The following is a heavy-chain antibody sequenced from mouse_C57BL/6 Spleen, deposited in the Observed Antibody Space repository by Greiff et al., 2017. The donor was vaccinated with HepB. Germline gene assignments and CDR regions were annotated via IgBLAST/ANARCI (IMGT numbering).Heavy chain of an antibody. Sequence: EVMLVESGAELVKPGASVKLSCTASGFNIKDYYMHWVKQRTEQGLEWIGRIDPEDGETKYAPKFQGKATITADTSSNTAYLQLSSLTSEDTAVYYCAPLYYYGSSYDYAMDYWGQGTSVTVSS. CDR2: IDPEDGET. V-gene: IGHV14-2*01. D-gene: IGHD1-1*01. J-gene: IGHJ4*01. CDR3: APLYYYGSSYDYAMDY. CDR1: GFNIKDYY.